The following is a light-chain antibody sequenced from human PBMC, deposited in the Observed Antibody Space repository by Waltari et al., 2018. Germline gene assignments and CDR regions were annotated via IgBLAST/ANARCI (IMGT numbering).Light chain of an antibody. CDR2: AAS. CDR3: QQSYSRPYT. J-gene: IGKJ2*01. Sequence: DIQMTHSPSSLSASVGDRVTITCRASQSITSYLNWYQQKPGKAPKLLIYAASSLLSGVPSRLSGSGSGTDFTLTISSLQPEDFATYYCQQSYSRPYTFGQGTKLDIK. CDR1: QSITSY. V-gene: IGKV1-39*01.